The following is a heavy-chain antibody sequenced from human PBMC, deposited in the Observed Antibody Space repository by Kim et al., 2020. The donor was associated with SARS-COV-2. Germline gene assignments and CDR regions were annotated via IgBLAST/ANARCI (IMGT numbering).Heavy chain of an antibody. CDR2: TYYRSKWYN. Sequence: SQTLSLTCAISGDSVSSNSAAWNWIRHSPSRGLEWLGRTYYRSKWYNDYAVSVKSRITINPDTSKNQFSLQLNSVTPEDTAVYYCARDKGATTGNWFDPWGQGTLVTVSS. V-gene: IGHV6-1*01. CDR3: ARDKGATTGNWFDP. D-gene: IGHD5-12*01. J-gene: IGHJ5*02. CDR1: GDSVSSNSAA.